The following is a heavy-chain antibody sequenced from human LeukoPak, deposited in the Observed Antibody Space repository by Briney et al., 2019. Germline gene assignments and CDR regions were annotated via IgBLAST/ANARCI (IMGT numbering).Heavy chain of an antibody. CDR2: IYYSGST. V-gene: IGHV4-39*01. CDR3: ARHQSYYDSSGPPDY. CDR1: GGSISSSSYY. D-gene: IGHD3-22*01. Sequence: SETLSLTCTVSGGSISSSSYYWGWIRQPPGEGLEWIGSIYYSGSTYYNPSLKSRVTISVDTSKNQFSLKLSSVTAADTAVYYCARHQSYYDSSGPPDYWGQGTLVTVSS. J-gene: IGHJ4*02.